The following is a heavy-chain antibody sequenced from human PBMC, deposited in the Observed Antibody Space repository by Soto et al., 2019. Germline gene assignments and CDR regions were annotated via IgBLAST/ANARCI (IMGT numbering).Heavy chain of an antibody. D-gene: IGHD4-17*01. J-gene: IGHJ6*02. CDR1: GGSISTYC. CDR2: IYYSGST. CDR3: ARDKDPPYGDYAHYYYYGMDV. V-gene: IGHV4-59*01. Sequence: PSETLSLTCTVSGGSISTYCWSWIRQPPGKGLEWIGYIYYSGSTNYNPSLKSRVTISIDTSKNQFSLKVRSVTAADTAVYYCARDKDPPYGDYAHYYYYGMDVWGQGTTVTVSS.